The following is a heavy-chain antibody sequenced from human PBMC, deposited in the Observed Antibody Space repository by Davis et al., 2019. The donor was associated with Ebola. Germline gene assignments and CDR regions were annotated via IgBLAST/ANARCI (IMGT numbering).Heavy chain of an antibody. CDR1: GFTFSSYW. V-gene: IGHV3-74*01. Sequence: GESLKISCAASGFTFSSYWMHWVRQAPGKGLVWVSRINSDGSSTSYADSVKGRFTISRDNAKNTLYLQMNSLRAEDTAVYYCARGGGYCGDSSCYSDYWGQGTLVAVSS. CDR2: INSDGSST. D-gene: IGHD2-15*01. CDR3: ARGGGYCGDSSCYSDY. J-gene: IGHJ4*02.